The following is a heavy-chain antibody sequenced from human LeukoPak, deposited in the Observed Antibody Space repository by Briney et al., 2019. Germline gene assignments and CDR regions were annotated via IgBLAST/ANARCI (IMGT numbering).Heavy chain of an antibody. Sequence: SETLSLTCAVYVGSFSGYYWSWIRQPPGKGLEWIGEINHSGSTNYNPSLKSRVTISVDTSKSQFSLKLSSVTAADTAVYYCACRLGYSSGRPFDYWGQGTLVTVSS. CDR1: VGSFSGYY. D-gene: IGHD6-19*01. V-gene: IGHV4-34*01. CDR3: ACRLGYSSGRPFDY. J-gene: IGHJ4*02. CDR2: INHSGST.